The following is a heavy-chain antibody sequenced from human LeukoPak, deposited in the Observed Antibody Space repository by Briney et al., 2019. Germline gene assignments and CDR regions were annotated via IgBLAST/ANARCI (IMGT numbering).Heavy chain of an antibody. Sequence: GGSLRLSCAASGFTFSTYGMSWVRQAPGKGLEWVSGISSSGGTIYYADSMKGRITISRDNAKSTLYLHLNSLRAEDTAVYYCARDSVFDCSSTSCPYYMDVWGKGTTVTVSS. J-gene: IGHJ6*03. CDR3: ARDSVFDCSSTSCPYYMDV. V-gene: IGHV3-48*01. D-gene: IGHD2-2*01. CDR2: ISSSGGTI. CDR1: GFTFSTYG.